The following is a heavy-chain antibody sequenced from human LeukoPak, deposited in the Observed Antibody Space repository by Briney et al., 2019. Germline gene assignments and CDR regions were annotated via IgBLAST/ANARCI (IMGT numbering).Heavy chain of an antibody. J-gene: IGHJ6*02. D-gene: IGHD2-2*01. CDR3: AKDIDSSTSPYGMDV. CDR1: GFTFDDYA. Sequence: GRSLRLSCAASGFTFDDYAMHWVRQAPGKGLEWVSGISWNSGSIGYADSVKGRFTISRDNVKNSLYLQMNSLGAEDTALYYCAKDIDSSTSPYGMDVWGQGTTVTVSS. V-gene: IGHV3-9*01. CDR2: ISWNSGSI.